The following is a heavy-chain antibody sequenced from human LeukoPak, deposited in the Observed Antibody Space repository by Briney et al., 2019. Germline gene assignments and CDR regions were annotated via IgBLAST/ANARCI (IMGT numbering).Heavy chain of an antibody. CDR2: ISGIGNI. J-gene: IGHJ4*02. D-gene: IGHD2-8*02. V-gene: IGHV4-59*08. CDR3: AGHHPRNTVDF. Sequence: PSETLSLTCTVSGGSISSYYWSWIRQPPGKGLEWIAYISGIGNINYNPSLKSRVTISLDTSKNQFSLKLSSVTAADTAVYYCAGHHPRNTVDFWGQGTLVTVSS. CDR1: GGSISSYY.